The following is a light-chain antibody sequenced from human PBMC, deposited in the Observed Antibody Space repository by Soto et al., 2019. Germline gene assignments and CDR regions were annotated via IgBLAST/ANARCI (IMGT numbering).Light chain of an antibody. CDR3: QQRSNWPLT. CDR2: DAS. Sequence: EIVLTQSPATLPLSPGERATLSCRASQSIRNYLAWYQQKPGQSPRLLIYDASNRATDVPARFSGSGSGTDFTLSISSLEPEDFAVYFCQQRSNWPLTFGPGTKVDIK. V-gene: IGKV3-11*01. CDR1: QSIRNY. J-gene: IGKJ3*01.